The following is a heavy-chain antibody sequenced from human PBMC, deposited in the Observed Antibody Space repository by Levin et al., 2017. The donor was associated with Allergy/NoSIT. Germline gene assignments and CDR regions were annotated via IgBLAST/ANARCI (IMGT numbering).Heavy chain of an antibody. J-gene: IGHJ4*02. D-gene: IGHD3-9*01. Sequence: GESLKISCAASGFTFSTYWMHWVRRAPGKGLFWVSRINTVGSDTTYADSVKGRFTISRDNTKNTLYLQMNSLRAEDTAVYYCVRGELTYYFDFRGQGTLVTVSS. CDR1: GFTFSTYW. CDR2: INTVGSDT. CDR3: VRGELTYYFDF. V-gene: IGHV3-74*01.